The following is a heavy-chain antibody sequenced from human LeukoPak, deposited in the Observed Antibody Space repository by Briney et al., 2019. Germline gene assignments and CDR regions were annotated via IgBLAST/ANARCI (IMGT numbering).Heavy chain of an antibody. J-gene: IGHJ3*02. CDR2: TYYRSKRYN. V-gene: IGHV6-1*01. CDR3: ARVPAGDLLHAFDI. Sequence: SQTLSLTCAISGDSVSTNSAAWNWIRQSPSRGLEWLGRTYYRSKRYNDYAVSVKSRITINSDTSKNQFSLQLNSVTPEDTAVYYCARVPAGDLLHAFDIWGQGTMVTVSS. D-gene: IGHD3-10*01. CDR1: GDSVSTNSAA.